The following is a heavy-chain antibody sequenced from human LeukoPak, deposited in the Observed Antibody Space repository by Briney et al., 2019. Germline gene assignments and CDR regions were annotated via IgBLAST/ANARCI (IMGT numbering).Heavy chain of an antibody. CDR3: ARDRGGDGYNGYYFDY. CDR2: IYYSGST. V-gene: IGHV4-59*01. D-gene: IGHD5-24*01. J-gene: IGHJ4*02. CDR1: GGSISSYY. Sequence: SELLSLTCTVSGGSISSYYWSWIRQPPGKGLEWIGYIYYSGSTNYNPSLKSRVTISVDTSKNQFSLKLSSVTAADTAVYYCARDRGGDGYNGYYFDYWGQGTLVTPSA.